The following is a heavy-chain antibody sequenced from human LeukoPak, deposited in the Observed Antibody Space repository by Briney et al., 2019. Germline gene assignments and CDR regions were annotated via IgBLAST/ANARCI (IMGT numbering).Heavy chain of an antibody. J-gene: IGHJ4*02. CDR1: GDSLSSNSAA. CDR2: TYYRSDWYH. Sequence: SQTLSLTCAISGDSLSSNSAAWHWIRQSPSRGLEWLGRTYYRSDWYHEYAVAVKSRISIYPDTSKNQFSLHLNSVTPEDTAVYYCVTRYYDSWGQGTLVIVSS. CDR3: VTRYYDS. V-gene: IGHV6-1*01.